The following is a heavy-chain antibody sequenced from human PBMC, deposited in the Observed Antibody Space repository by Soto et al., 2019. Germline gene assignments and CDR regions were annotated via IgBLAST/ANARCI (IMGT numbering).Heavy chain of an antibody. CDR3: ANSLHTGPRHYFDY. V-gene: IGHV3-23*01. D-gene: IGHD4-4*01. CDR1: GFTFSCYA. J-gene: IGHJ4*02. Sequence: GGSLRLSCAASGFTFSCYAMSWVRQAPGKGLEWVSAISGSGGSTYYADSVKGRFTISRDNSKNTLYLQMNSLRAEDTAVYYCANSLHTGPRHYFDYWGQGTLVTVSS. CDR2: ISGSGGST.